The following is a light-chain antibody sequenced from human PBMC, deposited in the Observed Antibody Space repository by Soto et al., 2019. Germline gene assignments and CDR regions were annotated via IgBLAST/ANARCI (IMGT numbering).Light chain of an antibody. V-gene: IGKV3-20*01. CDR2: GAS. Sequence: TQSPSTLSVSPGERATLSCRASQSVSSSYLAWYQQKPGQAPRLLIYGASSRATGIPDRFSGSGSGTDFTLTISRLEPEDFAVYYCQQYGSSHTWTFGQGTKVDIK. J-gene: IGKJ1*01. CDR1: QSVSSSY. CDR3: QQYGSSHTWT.